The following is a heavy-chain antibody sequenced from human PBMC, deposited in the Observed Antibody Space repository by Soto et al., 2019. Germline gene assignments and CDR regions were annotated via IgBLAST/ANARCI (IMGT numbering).Heavy chain of an antibody. J-gene: IGHJ5*02. CDR1: GYSFNNYG. V-gene: IGHV1-18*04. CDR3: ARDIYEHPEGAGIRHWFDP. D-gene: IGHD6-13*01. CDR2: IGPYNLNA. Sequence: VLLEQSGPEVKKPGASVNVSCKASGYSFNNYGLAWVRQAPGQGLEWLGWIGPYNLNANYAQKFQGRVTVTTDSSTRTAYMELRSLRSDDTAVYYCARDIYEHPEGAGIRHWFDPWGQGTLVTVSS.